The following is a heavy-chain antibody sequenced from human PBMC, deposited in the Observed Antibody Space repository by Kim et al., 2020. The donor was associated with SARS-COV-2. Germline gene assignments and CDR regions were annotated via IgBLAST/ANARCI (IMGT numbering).Heavy chain of an antibody. V-gene: IGHV4-59*01. Sequence: YDPSPKGRVTISVDTSKNQFSLKLSSVTAADTAVYYCALSPIAAAGKVDYWGQGTLVTVSS. CDR3: ALSPIAAAGKVDY. J-gene: IGHJ4*02. D-gene: IGHD6-13*01.